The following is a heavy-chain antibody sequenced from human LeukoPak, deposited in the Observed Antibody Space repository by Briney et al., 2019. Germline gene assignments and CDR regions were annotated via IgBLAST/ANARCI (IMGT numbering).Heavy chain of an antibody. V-gene: IGHV4-34*01. CDR3: ARGLSYSSWYGDAFDI. CDR2: INHSGST. Sequence: PSETLSLTCAVYGGSFSGYYWSWIRQPPGKGLEWIGEINHSGSTNYNPSLKSRVTISVDTSKNQFSLKLSSVTAADTAVYYCARGLSYSSWYGDAFDIWGQGTMVTVSS. CDR1: GGSFSGYY. D-gene: IGHD6-13*01. J-gene: IGHJ3*02.